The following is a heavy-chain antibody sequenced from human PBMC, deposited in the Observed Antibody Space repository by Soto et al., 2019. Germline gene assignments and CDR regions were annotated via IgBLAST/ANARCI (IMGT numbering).Heavy chain of an antibody. V-gene: IGHV2-5*02. CDR1: GFSLSTTRVG. J-gene: IGHJ4*02. D-gene: IGHD6-19*01. CDR2: IYWDDDK. Sequence: QITLKESGPTLVKPTQTLTLTCTFSGFSLSTTRVGVGWIRQPPGKALEWLALIYWDDDKRYSPFLKSRLTITKKTSKNQLVLTMTNMYPMDTATYFCVHTLVAGLGYYFDYWGQGTLVTVSS. CDR3: VHTLVAGLGYYFDY.